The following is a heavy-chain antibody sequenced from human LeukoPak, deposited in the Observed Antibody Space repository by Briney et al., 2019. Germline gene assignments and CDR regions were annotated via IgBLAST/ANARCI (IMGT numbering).Heavy chain of an antibody. Sequence: SETLSLTCTVSSGSISSTTYYWAWIRQPPGKGLEWIGSIYYNGDTYYNPSLKSRVIISADTSKNQFSLKLTSVTAADTAAYYCARGPNTAGNYRAFDLWGQGTKVTVSS. D-gene: IGHD4-11*01. CDR2: IYYNGDT. J-gene: IGHJ3*01. V-gene: IGHV4-39*07. CDR3: ARGPNTAGNYRAFDL. CDR1: SGSISSTTYY.